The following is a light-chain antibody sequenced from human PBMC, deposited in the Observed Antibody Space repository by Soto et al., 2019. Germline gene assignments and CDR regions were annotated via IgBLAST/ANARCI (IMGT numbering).Light chain of an antibody. CDR3: CSYTSSNSLV. J-gene: IGLJ1*01. CDR1: SXDFGGYNY. CDR2: DVS. V-gene: IGLV2-14*01. Sequence: QSALTQPASVSGSPGQSITISCTGTSXDFGGYNYVSWYQQHPGRAPKVLIYDVSNRPAGVSDRFSGSRSGNTASLTISGLHSEDEADYYCCSYTSSNSLVFGTGTKVTVL.